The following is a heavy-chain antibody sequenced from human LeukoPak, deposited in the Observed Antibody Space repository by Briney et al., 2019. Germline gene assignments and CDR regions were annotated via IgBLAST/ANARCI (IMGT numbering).Heavy chain of an antibody. CDR2: IWYDGSNK. CDR1: GFTFSSYG. CDR3: ARDGPIAVAGTLGGAFDI. Sequence: GGSLRLSCAASGFTFSSYGMHWVRQAPGKGLEWVAVIWYDGSNKYYADSVKGRSTISRDNSKNTLYLQMNSLRAEDTAVYYCARDGPIAVAGTLGGAFDIWGQGTMVTVSS. J-gene: IGHJ3*02. V-gene: IGHV3-33*01. D-gene: IGHD6-19*01.